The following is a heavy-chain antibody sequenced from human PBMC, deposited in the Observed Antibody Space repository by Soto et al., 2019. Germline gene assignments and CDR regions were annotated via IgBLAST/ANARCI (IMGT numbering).Heavy chain of an antibody. D-gene: IGHD2-2*01. CDR1: GFTFTNFA. J-gene: IGHJ4*02. CDR3: AKGYCSSTSCSFDY. Sequence: GGSLRLSCAASGFTFTNFAMSWVRQAPGKGLEWVSVISGTGDTTYNADSVKGRFTISRDNSMNTAFLQMNSLRAEDTALYYCAKGYCSSTSCSFDYWGQGTLVTVSS. V-gene: IGHV3-23*01. CDR2: ISGTGDTT.